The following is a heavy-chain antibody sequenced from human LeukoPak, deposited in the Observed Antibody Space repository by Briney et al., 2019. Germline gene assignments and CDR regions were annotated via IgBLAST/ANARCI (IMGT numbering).Heavy chain of an antibody. CDR1: GFTFSSYW. Sequence: PGGSLRLSCAASGFTFSSYWMHWVRQVPGKGLVWVSCINSDGSSTSYADSVKGRFTISRDNSKSTLYLHMNSLRAEDTAVYYCARVLRSYGDLFDYWGQGTLVTVSS. CDR2: INSDGSST. V-gene: IGHV3-74*01. J-gene: IGHJ4*02. D-gene: IGHD4-17*01. CDR3: ARVLRSYGDLFDY.